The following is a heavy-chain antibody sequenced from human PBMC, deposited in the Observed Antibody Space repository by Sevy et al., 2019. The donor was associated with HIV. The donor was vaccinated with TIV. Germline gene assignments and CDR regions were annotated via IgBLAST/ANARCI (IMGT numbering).Heavy chain of an antibody. D-gene: IGHD5-18*01. V-gene: IGHV3-49*03. Sequence: GGSLRLSCTASGFTFGAYAMSWFRQAPGKGLGWVGFIRSKAYGGTTEDAASVKAGFTISRDDSKSIAYLKMNSLKTEDTAVYYCTRDGYSQPVGDAFDIWGQGTMVTVSS. CDR2: IRSKAYGGTT. J-gene: IGHJ3*02. CDR3: TRDGYSQPVGDAFDI. CDR1: GFTFGAYA.